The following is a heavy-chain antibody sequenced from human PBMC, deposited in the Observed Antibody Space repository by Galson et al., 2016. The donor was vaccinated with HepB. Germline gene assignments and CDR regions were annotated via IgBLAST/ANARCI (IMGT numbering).Heavy chain of an antibody. CDR1: GYIFTNYY. CDR3: ARDDRVYGMGV. J-gene: IGHJ6*02. Sequence: SVKVSCKASGYIFTNYYMHWVRQAPGQGLEWMGIINPSGGSTNYAQKFQGRVTMTRDTSTSTVYMELSSLRSEDTAVYYCARDDRVYGMGVWGQGTPVTVTS. CDR2: INPSGGST. V-gene: IGHV1-46*01.